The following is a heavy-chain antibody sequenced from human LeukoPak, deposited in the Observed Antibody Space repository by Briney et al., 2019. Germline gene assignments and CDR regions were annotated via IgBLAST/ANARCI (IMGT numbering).Heavy chain of an antibody. Sequence: GGSMRLSCAASGFTVSDHYMTWIRQAPGKGLEWVSYITNSGRDADYSDSVRGRFTTSRDNAKNSLYLQMNSLRPEDTAIYYCGRGHFGLDVWGKGTTVTVSS. CDR2: ITNSGRDA. J-gene: IGHJ6*04. V-gene: IGHV3-11*06. CDR3: GRGHFGLDV. CDR1: GFTVSDHY.